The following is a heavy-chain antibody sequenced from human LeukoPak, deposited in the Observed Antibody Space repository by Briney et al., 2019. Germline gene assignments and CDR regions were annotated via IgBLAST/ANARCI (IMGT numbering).Heavy chain of an antibody. CDR2: IYSSGST. D-gene: IGHD3-10*01. CDR3: ARDYDYYGSGIEDYYYGMDV. Sequence: GGSLRLSCAASGFTFSNYAMGWVRQAPGKGLEWVSVIYSSGSTYYADSVKGRFTISRDNSKNTLYLQMNSLRAEDTAVYYCARDYDYYGSGIEDYYYGMDVWGQGTTVTVSS. V-gene: IGHV3-66*01. J-gene: IGHJ6*02. CDR1: GFTFSNYA.